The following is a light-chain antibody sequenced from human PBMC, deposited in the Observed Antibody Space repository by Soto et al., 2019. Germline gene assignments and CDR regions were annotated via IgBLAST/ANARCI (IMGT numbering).Light chain of an antibody. CDR2: GAS. CDR1: QSVAGTY. CDR3: QQYNDWPPA. Sequence: IVLTQSPGTLSLSPGERATLSCRASQSVAGTYLAWYQQKPGQAPRLLIYGASTRATGIPARFRGSGSGTEFTLTIDSLQSEDFAVYYCQQYNDWPPAFGGGTKVDIK. V-gene: IGKV3-15*01. J-gene: IGKJ4*01.